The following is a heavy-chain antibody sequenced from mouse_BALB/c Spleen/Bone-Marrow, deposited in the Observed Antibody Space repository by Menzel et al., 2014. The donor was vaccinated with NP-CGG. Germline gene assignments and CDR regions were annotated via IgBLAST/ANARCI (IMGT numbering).Heavy chain of an antibody. CDR2: IRNKANGYTT. CDR3: ARDKGGILFDY. CDR1: GFTFTDYY. D-gene: IGHD1-1*02. J-gene: IGHJ2*01. V-gene: IGHV7-3*02. Sequence: EVQVVESGGGLVQPGGSLRLSCATSGFTFTDYYMNWVRQPPGKALEWLGFIRNKANGYTTEYSASVKGRFTISRDNSQSILYLQMNSLRAEDSATYYCARDKGGILFDYWGKGTTLTVSS.